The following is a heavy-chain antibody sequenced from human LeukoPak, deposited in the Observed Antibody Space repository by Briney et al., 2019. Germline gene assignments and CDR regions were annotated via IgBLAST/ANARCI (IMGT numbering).Heavy chain of an antibody. D-gene: IGHD3-10*01. V-gene: IGHV4-39*07. CDR2: IYYSGST. J-gene: IGHJ4*02. CDR1: GGSISSSSYY. Sequence: SETLTLTCTVSGGSISSSSYYWGWIRQPPGKGLEWIGSIYYSGSTYYNPSLKSRVTISVDTSKNQFSLKLSSVAAADTAVYYSARDSFIYYGSGSYTYWGQGTLVTVSS. CDR3: ARDSFIYYGSGSYTY.